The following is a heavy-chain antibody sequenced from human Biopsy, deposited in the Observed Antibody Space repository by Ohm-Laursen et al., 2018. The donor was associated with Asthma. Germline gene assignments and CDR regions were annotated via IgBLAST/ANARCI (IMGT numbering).Heavy chain of an antibody. Sequence: SLRLSCVASGFTFRAHAMSWVRQAPGKGLEWVSTISGNSGITYYADSVKGRFTISRDNSQNTLYLHMDNLSAEDTAVYYCAKDRSGTWYGFDYWGQGTLVTVSS. J-gene: IGHJ4*02. D-gene: IGHD6-13*01. CDR1: GFTFRAHA. V-gene: IGHV3-23*01. CDR2: ISGNSGIT. CDR3: AKDRSGTWYGFDY.